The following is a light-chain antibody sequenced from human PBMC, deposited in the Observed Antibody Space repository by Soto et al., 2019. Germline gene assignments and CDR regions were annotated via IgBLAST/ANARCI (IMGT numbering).Light chain of an antibody. J-gene: IGKJ1*01. V-gene: IGKV2-30*02. Sequence: DVVMTQSPLSLPVTLGQPASISCRSTQSLVHSDGNTHLNWFQQRPGQSPRRLIYKVSNRDSGVPDRFNGSGSGTDFTLKISRVEAEDVGLYYCMHGTQWPWTFGQGTKVGIK. CDR3: MHGTQWPWT. CDR1: QSLVHSDGNTH. CDR2: KVS.